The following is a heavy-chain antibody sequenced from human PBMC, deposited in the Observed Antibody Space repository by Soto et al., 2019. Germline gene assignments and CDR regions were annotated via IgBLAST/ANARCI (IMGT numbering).Heavy chain of an antibody. Sequence: GGPLRLSCAASGFTFGSYGRHWVRQAPDKAVGRGAVKSYDGSNQCYADSVKGRFTISRDNSKNTLYLQMNSLRAEETAVYYCAKEHYDFWSGSRTTDPHPLPYFDYWGQGTLVTVSS. CDR3: AKEHYDFWSGSRTTDPHPLPYFDY. V-gene: IGHV3-30*18. J-gene: IGHJ4*02. D-gene: IGHD3-3*01. CDR1: GFTFGSYG. CDR2: KSYDGSNQ.